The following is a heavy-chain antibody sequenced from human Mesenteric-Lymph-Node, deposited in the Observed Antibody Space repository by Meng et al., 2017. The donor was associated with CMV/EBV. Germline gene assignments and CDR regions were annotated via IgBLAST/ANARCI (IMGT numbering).Heavy chain of an antibody. Sequence: ASVKVSCKASGYTFTGYYVHWVRQAPGQGLEWMGWINPSSGGTNSAQKFQGRVTLTRDTSISTAYMDFSRLRSDDTAVYYCARVYCTNGVCNYFDYWGQGTLVTVSS. V-gene: IGHV1-2*02. J-gene: IGHJ4*02. CDR3: ARVYCTNGVCNYFDY. D-gene: IGHD2-8*01. CDR2: INPSSGGT. CDR1: GYTFTGYY.